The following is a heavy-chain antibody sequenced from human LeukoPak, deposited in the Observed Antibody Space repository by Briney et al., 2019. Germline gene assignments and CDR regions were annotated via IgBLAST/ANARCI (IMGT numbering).Heavy chain of an antibody. Sequence: PAGSLRLSCAPSGFTLSSYSMNWVRHAPGKGLEWVSSISSSSRYIYCADSVKGRFTISRDNAKNSLYLQMNSLRAEDTAVYYCAIDQGEPPIIDWFDPWGQGTLVTVSS. V-gene: IGHV3-21*01. J-gene: IGHJ5*02. D-gene: IGHD3-16*01. CDR1: GFTLSSYS. CDR3: AIDQGEPPIIDWFDP. CDR2: ISSSSRYI.